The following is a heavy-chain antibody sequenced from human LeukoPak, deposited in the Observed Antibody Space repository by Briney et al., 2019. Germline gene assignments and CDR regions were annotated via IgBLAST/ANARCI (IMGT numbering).Heavy chain of an antibody. CDR1: GYTFTGYY. D-gene: IGHD5-18*01. Sequence: ASVKVSCKTSGYTFTGYYMHWVRQAPGQGLEWMGWINPNSGGTNSAQQFQGRVTMTRDTSISTAYMELSRLRSDDTAVYYCARVASRGYSYGLDFDYWGQGTLVTVSS. V-gene: IGHV1-2*02. CDR2: INPNSGGT. CDR3: ARVASRGYSYGLDFDY. J-gene: IGHJ4*02.